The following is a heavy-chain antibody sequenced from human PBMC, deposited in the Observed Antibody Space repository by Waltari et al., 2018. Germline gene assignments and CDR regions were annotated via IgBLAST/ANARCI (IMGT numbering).Heavy chain of an antibody. J-gene: IGHJ6*02. CDR1: GYSFTDYH. Sequence: QVQLVQSGAEVKKPGASVKVSCKASGYSFTDYHVHWVRQAPGQGLEWMGGVNPNSGATNYAQTFQGCVTMTRDTSLTTAYMELSSLISDDTAVYYCARVGNYYFHAMDVWGQGTTVSVSS. CDR3: ARVGNYYFHAMDV. V-gene: IGHV1-2*04. CDR2: VNPNSGAT.